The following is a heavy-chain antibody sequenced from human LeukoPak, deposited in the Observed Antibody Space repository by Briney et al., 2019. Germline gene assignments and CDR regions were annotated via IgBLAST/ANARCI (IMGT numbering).Heavy chain of an antibody. J-gene: IGHJ1*01. CDR1: GYTFTDYY. D-gene: IGHD6-13*01. CDR2: INPKSGDT. Sequence: VSVKVSCKASGYTFTDYYMHWVRQAPGQGLEWMGWINPKSGDTKYAQESQGWVTMTRDTSISTAYIELSRSRSDDTAIYYCARGSPVAAAGTAYFRHWGQGTLVTVSS. CDR3: ARGSPVAAAGTAYFRH. V-gene: IGHV1-2*04.